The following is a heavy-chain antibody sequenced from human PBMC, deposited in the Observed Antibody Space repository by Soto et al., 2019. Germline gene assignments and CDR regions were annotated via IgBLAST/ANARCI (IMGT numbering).Heavy chain of an antibody. D-gene: IGHD3-22*01. CDR1: GGTFSSYA. Sequence: QVQLVQSGAEVKKPGSSVKVSCKASGGTFSSYAISWVRQAPGQGLEWMGGIIPIFGTANYAQKFQGRVTITADESTSTAYMELSSLRSEDTAVYYCARRVHYYDSSGLRIDYGMDVWGQGTTVTVSS. J-gene: IGHJ6*02. V-gene: IGHV1-69*12. CDR2: IIPIFGTA. CDR3: ARRVHYYDSSGLRIDYGMDV.